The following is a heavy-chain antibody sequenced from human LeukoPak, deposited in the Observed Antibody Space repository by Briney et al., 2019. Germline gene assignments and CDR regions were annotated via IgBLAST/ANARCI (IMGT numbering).Heavy chain of an antibody. V-gene: IGHV4-61*02. CDR3: ARDLDSSSFDDYYYYYMDV. D-gene: IGHD6-6*01. Sequence: SETLSLTCTVSGGSISSGSYYWSWIRQPAGKGLEWIGRIYTSGSTNYNPSLKSRVTISVDTSKNQFSLKLSSVTAADTAVYYCARDLDSSSFDDYYYYYMDVWGKGTTVTVSS. J-gene: IGHJ6*03. CDR2: IYTSGST. CDR1: GGSISSGSYY.